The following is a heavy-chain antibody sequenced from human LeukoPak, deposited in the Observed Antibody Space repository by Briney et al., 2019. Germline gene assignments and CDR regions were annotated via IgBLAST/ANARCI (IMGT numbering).Heavy chain of an antibody. J-gene: IGHJ4*02. CDR2: IYTTGST. V-gene: IGHV4-4*07. Sequence: PSETLSLTCTVSDGSISSYYWTWIRQPAGKGLEWIGRIYTTGSTNYNPSLNSRVTMSVDTSKKQFSLKLSSVTAADTAVYYCARWKYQLLYRARGGGYYYFDYWGQGALVTVSS. CDR3: ARWKYQLLYRARGGGYYYFDY. D-gene: IGHD2-2*02. CDR1: DGSISSYY.